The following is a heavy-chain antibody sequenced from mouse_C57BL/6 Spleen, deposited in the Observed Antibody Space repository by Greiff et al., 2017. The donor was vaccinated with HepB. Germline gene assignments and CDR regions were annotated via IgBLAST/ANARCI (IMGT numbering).Heavy chain of an antibody. CDR1: GFTFSSYG. Sequence: DVQLVESGGDLVKPGGSLKLSCAASGFTFSSYGMSWVRQTPDKRLEWVATISSGGSYTYYPDSVKGRFTISRDNAKNTLYLQMSSLKSEDTAMYYWARQGVATGYFDVWGTGTTVTVSS. CDR2: ISSGGSYT. CDR3: ARQGVATGYFDV. D-gene: IGHD1-1*01. J-gene: IGHJ1*03. V-gene: IGHV5-6*01.